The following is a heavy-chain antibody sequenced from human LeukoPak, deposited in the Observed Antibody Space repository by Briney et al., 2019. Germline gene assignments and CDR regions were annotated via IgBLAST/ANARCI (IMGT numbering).Heavy chain of an antibody. Sequence: GGSLRLSCATSGFILSTHGMHWVRQAPGKGLEWVAGMRYEGSREDYAYSVKGRFTISRDMSKNTLNLQMNSLRVEDTAMFYCARDLSFGSLDFRGQGTLVTVSS. V-gene: IGHV3-33*01. CDR3: ARDLSFGSLDF. J-gene: IGHJ4*02. D-gene: IGHD1-26*01. CDR1: GFILSTHG. CDR2: MRYEGSRE.